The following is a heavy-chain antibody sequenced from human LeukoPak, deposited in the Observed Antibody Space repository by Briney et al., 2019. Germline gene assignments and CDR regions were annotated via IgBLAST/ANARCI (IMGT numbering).Heavy chain of an antibody. Sequence: SETLSLTCTVSGGFISSSNYYWDWIRQPPGKGLEWIGSIYYSGNTYYNPSLKGRVTISVDTSKNQFSLKLTSVTASDTALYYCARRGSLHSLANPWGQGTLVTVSS. D-gene: IGHD4-23*01. CDR3: ARRGSLHSLANP. J-gene: IGHJ5*02. CDR1: GGFISSSNYY. V-gene: IGHV4-39*01. CDR2: IYYSGNT.